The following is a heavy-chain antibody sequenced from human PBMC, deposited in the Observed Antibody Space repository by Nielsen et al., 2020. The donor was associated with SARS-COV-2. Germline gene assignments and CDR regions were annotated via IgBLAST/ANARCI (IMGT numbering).Heavy chain of an antibody. CDR1: GASISSSY. CDR2: IHYSGIT. Sequence: SETLSLTCTVPGASISSSYWSWIRQPPGKGLEWIGYIHYSGITNYNPTLKSRVTMSVDTSNNRFSLGQRAVTAADTAVYYCARKVGAHDYWGQGTLVTVS. D-gene: IGHD1-26*01. J-gene: IGHJ4*02. CDR3: ARKVGAHDY. V-gene: IGHV4-59*01.